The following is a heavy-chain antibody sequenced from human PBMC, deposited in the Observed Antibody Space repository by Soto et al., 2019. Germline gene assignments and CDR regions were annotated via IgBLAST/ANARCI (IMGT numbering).Heavy chain of an antibody. CDR1: GSTLTRDT. V-gene: IGHV1-3*01. J-gene: IGHJ5*02. CDR2: INPDNGNT. Sequence: VEVSCHASGSTLTRDTVYWVRQAPGQRREWMGWINPDNGNTKSSQKFQDRVIITRDTSASTAYMDLSSLRSEDTAVYYCARGIATGQLDPWGQGTLVNLCS. CDR3: ARGIATGQLDP. D-gene: IGHD2-15*01.